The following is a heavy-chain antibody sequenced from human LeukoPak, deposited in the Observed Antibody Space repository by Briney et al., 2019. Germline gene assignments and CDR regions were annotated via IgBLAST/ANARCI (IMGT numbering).Heavy chain of an antibody. CDR3: ARDFYSSGWPPTFDY. CDR2: IWYDGSNK. J-gene: IGHJ4*02. CDR1: GFTFSSYG. D-gene: IGHD6-19*01. Sequence: GGSLRLSCAASGFTFSSYGMHWVRQAPGKGLEWVAVIWYDGSNKYYADSVKGRFTISRDNSKNTLYLQMNSLRAEDTAVYYCARDFYSSGWPPTFDYWGQGTLVTVSS. V-gene: IGHV3-33*01.